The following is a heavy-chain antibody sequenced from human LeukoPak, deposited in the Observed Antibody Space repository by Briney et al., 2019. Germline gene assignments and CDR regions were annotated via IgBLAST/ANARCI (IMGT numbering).Heavy chain of an antibody. CDR2: INHSGST. CDR1: GGSFSGYY. Sequence: PSETLSLTCAVYGGSFSGYYWSWIRQPPGKGLEWIGEINHSGSTNYNPSLKSRVTISVDTSKNQFSLKLSSVTAADTAVYYCARDPGYCSGGSCYGGWFDPWGQGTLVTVSS. D-gene: IGHD2-15*01. CDR3: ARDPGYCSGGSCYGGWFDP. J-gene: IGHJ5*02. V-gene: IGHV4-34*01.